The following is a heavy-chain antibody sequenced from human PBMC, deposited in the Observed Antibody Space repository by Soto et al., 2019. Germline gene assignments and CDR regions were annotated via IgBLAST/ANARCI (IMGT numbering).Heavy chain of an antibody. V-gene: IGHV1-46*01. Sequence: QVQLVQSGAEVKKPGASVKVSCKASGYTFTNYYMHWVRQAPGQGLEWMGMINPRGESTSYAQKFRGRVTVTRDTSTTTVYMELTRLRSEDTAVYYCALSTIGITSGYDYWGHGTLVTVSS. D-gene: IGHD1-1*01. J-gene: IGHJ4*01. CDR2: INPRGEST. CDR1: GYTFTNYY. CDR3: ALSTIGITSGYDY.